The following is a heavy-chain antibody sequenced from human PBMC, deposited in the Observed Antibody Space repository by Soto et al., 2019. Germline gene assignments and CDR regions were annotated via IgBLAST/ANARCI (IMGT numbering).Heavy chain of an antibody. J-gene: IGHJ6*02. CDR1: GYSFTSYW. CDR2: IYPGDSDT. V-gene: IGHV5-51*01. CDR3: VRHKYCSSTSCYRSYGMDV. D-gene: IGHD2-2*01. Sequence: GESLKISCKGSGYSFTSYWIGWVRQMPGKGLEWMGIIYPGDSDTRYSPSFQGQVTISADKSISTAYLQWSSLKASDTAMYYCVRHKYCSSTSCYRSYGMDVWGQGTTVTVSS.